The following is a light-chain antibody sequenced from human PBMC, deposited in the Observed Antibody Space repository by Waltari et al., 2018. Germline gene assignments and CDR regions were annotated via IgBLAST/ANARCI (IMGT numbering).Light chain of an antibody. V-gene: IGKV1-39*01. J-gene: IGKJ4*01. CDR1: QSISTA. CDR2: DAS. CDR3: QQSYSTPPLT. Sequence: DIQLTQSPSSLSAAVGDRVTITCRASQSISTALNWYQQKPGRAPKALIFDASSLQSGVPARFTGRGSGTDFTLTISSLQPEDFATYYCQQSYSTPPLTFGGGTKVEIK.